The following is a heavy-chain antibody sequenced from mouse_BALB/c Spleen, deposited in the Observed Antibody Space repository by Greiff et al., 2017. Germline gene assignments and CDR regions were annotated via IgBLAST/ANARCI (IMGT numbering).Heavy chain of an antibody. V-gene: IGHV5-17*02. CDR1: GFTFSSFG. J-gene: IGHJ1*01. CDR2: ISSGSSTI. Sequence: EVMLVESGGGLVQPGGSRKLSCAASGFTFSSFGMHWVRQAPEKGLEWVAYISSGSSTIYYADTVKGRFTISRDNPKNTLFLQMTSLRSEDTAMYYCARAYSWYFDVWGAGTTVTVSS. D-gene: IGHD2-12*01. CDR3: ARAYSWYFDV.